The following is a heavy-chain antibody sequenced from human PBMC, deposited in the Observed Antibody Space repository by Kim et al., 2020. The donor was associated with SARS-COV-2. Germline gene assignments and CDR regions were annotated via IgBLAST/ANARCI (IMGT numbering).Heavy chain of an antibody. CDR3: ARLTMVRGVINPDY. D-gene: IGHD3-10*01. J-gene: IGHJ4*02. V-gene: IGHV5-51*01. Sequence: SPSFKGQVTISADKSISTAYLQWSSLKASDTAMYYCARLTMVRGVINPDYWGQGTLVTVSS.